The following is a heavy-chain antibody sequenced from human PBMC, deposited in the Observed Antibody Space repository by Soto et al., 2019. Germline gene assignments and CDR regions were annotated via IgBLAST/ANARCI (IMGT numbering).Heavy chain of an antibody. V-gene: IGHV3-48*02. CDR1: GFTFSSYS. Sequence: PGGSLRLSXVASGFTFSSYSLNWVFQAPGKGLEWVSYISSSSGTIYYADSVKGRFTISRDNAENSLYLQMNSLRDDDTAVYYCAREDPWSANADDMDVWGQGTTVTVSS. CDR3: AREDPWSANADDMDV. CDR2: ISSSSGTI. D-gene: IGHD3-3*01. J-gene: IGHJ6*02.